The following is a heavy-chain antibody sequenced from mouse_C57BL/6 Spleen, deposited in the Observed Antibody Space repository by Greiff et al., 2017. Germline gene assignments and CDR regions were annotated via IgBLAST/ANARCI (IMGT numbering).Heavy chain of an antibody. J-gene: IGHJ4*01. V-gene: IGHV7-3*01. D-gene: IGHD2-4*01. CDR1: GFTFTDYY. Sequence: EVQLVESGGGLVQPGGSLSLSCAASGFTFTDYYMSWVRQPPGKALEWLGFISNKANGYTTEYSASVKGRFTISRDTSKSILYIQMNALRAEDSATYYCARYRNYDRYYYSMDYWGQGTSVTVSS. CDR2: ISNKANGYTT. CDR3: ARYRNYDRYYYSMDY.